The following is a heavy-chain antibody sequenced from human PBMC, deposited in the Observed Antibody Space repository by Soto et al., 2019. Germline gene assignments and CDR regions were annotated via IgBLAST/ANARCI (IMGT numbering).Heavy chain of an antibody. CDR3: ARELPEEIAFDI. J-gene: IGHJ3*02. V-gene: IGHV1-69*12. Sequence: QVQLVQSGAEVKKPGSSVKVSCKASGGTFSSYAISWVRQAPGQGLEWMGGIIPIFGTANYAQKFQGRVTITADETTNTAYMELSSLRSEDTAVHYCARELPEEIAFDIWGQGTMVTVSS. CDR2: IIPIFGTA. CDR1: GGTFSSYA.